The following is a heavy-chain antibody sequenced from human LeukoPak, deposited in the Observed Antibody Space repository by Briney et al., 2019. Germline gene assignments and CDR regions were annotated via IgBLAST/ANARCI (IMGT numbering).Heavy chain of an antibody. CDR3: AKGGSLTTVTQFDY. Sequence: GGSLRLSCAASGFTFSSYGMNWVRQAPGKGLEWVSGIGDSGGSTYYADSVKGRFTISRDNSKNTLYLQMNSLRAEDTALYYCAKGGSLTTVTQFDYWGQGTLVTVSS. D-gene: IGHD4-17*01. CDR1: GFTFSSYG. CDR2: IGDSGGST. V-gene: IGHV3-23*01. J-gene: IGHJ4*02.